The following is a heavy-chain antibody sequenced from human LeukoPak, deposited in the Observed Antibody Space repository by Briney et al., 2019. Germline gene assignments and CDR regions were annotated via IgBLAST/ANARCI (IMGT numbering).Heavy chain of an antibody. CDR3: ARNWALDY. J-gene: IGHJ4*02. V-gene: IGHV6-1*01. CDR2: AYYRSQWYI. Sequence: SQTLSLTCAISWDSVSSNSAAWNWLRQSPSRGLEWLGRAYYRSQWYIDYAVSLRGRLTINPDTSKNQFSLHLNSVTPEDTAVYYCARNWALDYWGQGTLVTVSS. D-gene: IGHD7-27*01. CDR1: WDSVSSNSAA.